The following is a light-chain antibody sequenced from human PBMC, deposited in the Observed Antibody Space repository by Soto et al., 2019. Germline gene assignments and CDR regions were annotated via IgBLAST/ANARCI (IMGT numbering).Light chain of an antibody. J-gene: IGKJ1*01. CDR3: QQYKSDWT. Sequence: DIQMTQSPSTLSASVGDRVTIACRASQSVSSWLAWYQQKPGKDPKLLIYKPSTLQSGVSARFSGSGSGTEFTLTIRSLQPGDFATYVCQQYKSDWTFGPGTKGEIK. V-gene: IGKV1-5*03. CDR2: KPS. CDR1: QSVSSW.